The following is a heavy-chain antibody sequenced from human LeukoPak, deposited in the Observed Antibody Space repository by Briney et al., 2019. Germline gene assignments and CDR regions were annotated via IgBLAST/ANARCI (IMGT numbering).Heavy chain of an antibody. CDR1: GFTLRNSA. CDR3: ARNSGEYYYDSGDDDWFDP. J-gene: IGHJ5*02. Sequence: PGGSLRLSCAASGFTLRNSALSWVRQAPGKGLEWVAIIWYDGTNKYYADSVKGRFTISRDNSKNTLYLQMNSLRADDTAVYYCARNSGEYYYDSGDDDWFDPWGQGTLVTVSS. D-gene: IGHD3-22*01. V-gene: IGHV3-33*08. CDR2: IWYDGTNK.